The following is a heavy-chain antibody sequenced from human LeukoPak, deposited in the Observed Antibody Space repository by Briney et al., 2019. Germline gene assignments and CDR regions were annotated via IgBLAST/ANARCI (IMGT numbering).Heavy chain of an antibody. D-gene: IGHD4-17*01. CDR3: ARAPNLNDYGDYGAPWFDP. CDR1: GGSISSYY. Sequence: SETLSLTCTVSGGSISSYYWSWIRQPPGKGLEWIGYIYYSGNTNYNPSLKSRVTISVDTSKNQFSLKLSSVTAADTAVYYCARAPNLNDYGDYGAPWFDPWGQGTLVTVSS. V-gene: IGHV4-59*01. J-gene: IGHJ5*02. CDR2: IYYSGNT.